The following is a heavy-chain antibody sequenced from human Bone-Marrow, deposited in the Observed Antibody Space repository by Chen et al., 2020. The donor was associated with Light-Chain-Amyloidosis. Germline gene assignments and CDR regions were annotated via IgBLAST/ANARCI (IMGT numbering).Heavy chain of an antibody. CDR3: VRDASAASRPRTAAPFDS. CDR1: GFTSVDYT. CDR2: ITRKASGGNT. Sequence: EVHLVQSGGGLVQHGRSLRLSCRASGFTSVDYTLNWVRKAPGKGLEWLAIITRKASGGNTHYAASVEGRLFTSRDDSTSVAYREMNRLKSEDSAVFFSVRDASAASRPRTAAPFDSWGQGTLFAVFS. D-gene: IGHD3-10*01. V-gene: IGHV3-49*04. J-gene: IGHJ4*02.